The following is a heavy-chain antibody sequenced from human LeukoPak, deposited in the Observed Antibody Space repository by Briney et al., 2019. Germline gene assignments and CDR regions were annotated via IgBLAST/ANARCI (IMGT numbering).Heavy chain of an antibody. J-gene: IGHJ4*02. Sequence: GASVKVSCKASGYTFTSYGISWVRQAPGQGLEWMGWISAYNGNTNYAQKLQGRVTMTTDTSTSTAYMELRSLRSDDTAVYYCATRRGHDGSLIFDYWGQGTLVTVSS. D-gene: IGHD3-22*01. CDR1: GYTFTSYG. CDR3: ATRRGHDGSLIFDY. CDR2: ISAYNGNT. V-gene: IGHV1-18*01.